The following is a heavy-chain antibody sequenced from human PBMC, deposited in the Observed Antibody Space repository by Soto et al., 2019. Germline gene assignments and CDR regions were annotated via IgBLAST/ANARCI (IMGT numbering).Heavy chain of an antibody. D-gene: IGHD2-2*01. Sequence: QITLKESGPTLVKPTQPLTLTCTFSGFSLSSIGVGVGWIRQPPGKALEWLGILYWDDDKHYSPSLKSKISIAKETSKGQVILTLTNMDPVDTATYFCAHTIVVVPTAHDAFDVWGQGTMVTVSS. J-gene: IGHJ3*01. CDR1: GFSLSSIGVG. CDR3: AHTIVVVPTAHDAFDV. V-gene: IGHV2-5*02. CDR2: LYWDDDK.